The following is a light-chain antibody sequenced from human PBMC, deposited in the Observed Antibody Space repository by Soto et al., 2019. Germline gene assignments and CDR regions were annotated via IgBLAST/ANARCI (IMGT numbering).Light chain of an antibody. J-gene: IGKJ2*01. V-gene: IGKV1-9*01. CDR2: AVS. CDR3: QQLNGSPYT. Sequence: DIQLTQSPSFMSASVGDRVTITCRASQGLSTYLAWYQQKPGKAPKLLLYAVSTLQSGVPSRFSGSGSGTEFTLTISSLQPEDYATYFCQQLNGSPYTFGQGTKLEIE. CDR1: QGLSTY.